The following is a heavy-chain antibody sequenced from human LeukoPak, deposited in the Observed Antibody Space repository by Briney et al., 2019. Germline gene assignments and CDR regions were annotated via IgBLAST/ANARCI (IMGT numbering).Heavy chain of an antibody. J-gene: IGHJ4*02. CDR3: ARHSGDFDY. Sequence: SETLSLTCTVSGGSISSYYWSWIRQPPGKGLEWIGYIYYSGSTNYNPSLKSRVTISVDTSKNQFSLKLSSVTAADTAVYYCARHSGDFDYWGQGTLVTVSS. CDR1: GGSISSYY. D-gene: IGHD6-25*01. CDR2: IYYSGST. V-gene: IGHV4-59*08.